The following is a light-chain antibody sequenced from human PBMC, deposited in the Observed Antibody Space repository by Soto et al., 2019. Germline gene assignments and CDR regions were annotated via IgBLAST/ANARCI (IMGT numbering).Light chain of an antibody. CDR3: QHYGSLVLT. Sequence: EIVLTQSPGTLSLSPGERATLSCRASQSVSSTYLAWYQQKPGQAPRLLIYGASSRPTGIPDRFSGSGSGTDFTLTISRLEPEDFAVYYCQHYGSLVLTFGGGTKVDIK. V-gene: IGKV3-20*01. J-gene: IGKJ4*01. CDR2: GAS. CDR1: QSVSSTY.